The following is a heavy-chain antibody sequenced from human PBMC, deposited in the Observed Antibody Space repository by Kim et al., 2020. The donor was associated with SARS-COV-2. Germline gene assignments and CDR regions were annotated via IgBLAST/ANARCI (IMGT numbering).Heavy chain of an antibody. J-gene: IGHJ4*02. Sequence: VKGRFTISRDNAKNSLYLQMNSLRAEDTALYYCAKDTADYYDSSGYHFDYWGQGTLVTVSS. CDR3: AKDTADYYDSSGYHFDY. D-gene: IGHD3-22*01. V-gene: IGHV3-9*01.